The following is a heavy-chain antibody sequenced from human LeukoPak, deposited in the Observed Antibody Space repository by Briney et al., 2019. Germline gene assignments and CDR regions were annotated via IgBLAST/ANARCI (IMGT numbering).Heavy chain of an antibody. CDR1: GYTFTSYD. CDR2: MNPNSGNT. J-gene: IGHJ4*02. D-gene: IGHD3-22*01. CDR3: ARGSPYYYDSSGYGRAFDY. Sequence: ASVKVSCKASGYTFTSYDINWVRQATGQGLEWMGWMNPNSGNTGYAQKFQGRVTMTRNTSISTAYMELSSLRSEDTAVYYCARGSPYYYDSSGYGRAFDYWGQGTLATVSS. V-gene: IGHV1-8*01.